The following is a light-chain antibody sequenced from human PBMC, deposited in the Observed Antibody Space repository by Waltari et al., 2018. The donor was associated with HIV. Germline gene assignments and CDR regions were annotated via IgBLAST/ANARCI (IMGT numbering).Light chain of an antibody. CDR3: RTLDCSLCAVL. CDR1: SSNIGNNY. V-gene: IGLV1-51*01. Sequence: QSVLTQPPSVSAAPGQKVTISCSGSSSNIGNNYVSWSQQLPVTAPKLLIYDTKKRPDRISDRFFGSKSGTAAPLGITGLQTGGESDYYCRTLDCSLCAVLFGGGTKLTVL. J-gene: IGLJ2*01. CDR2: DTK.